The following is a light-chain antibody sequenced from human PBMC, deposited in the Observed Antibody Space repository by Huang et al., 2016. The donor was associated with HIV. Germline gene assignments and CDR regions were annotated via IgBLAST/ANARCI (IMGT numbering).Light chain of an antibody. V-gene: IGKV1-39*01. CDR2: SAS. CDR3: QGSLSIPHT. CDR1: ENIRRY. Sequence: DIQMTQSPSSLSASVGDRVTITCRASENIRRYLKWYQQKPGKPPKLLIHSASTLQSGVPSRFSGSGSGTDVTLTITSLQPEDFATYYCQGSLSIPHTFGQGTNLEIK. J-gene: IGKJ2*01.